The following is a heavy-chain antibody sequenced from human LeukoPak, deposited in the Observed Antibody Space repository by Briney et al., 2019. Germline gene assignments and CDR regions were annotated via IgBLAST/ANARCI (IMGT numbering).Heavy chain of an antibody. J-gene: IGHJ4*02. V-gene: IGHV4-39*07. D-gene: IGHD3-9*01. CDR3: ARDKGHFDVDY. CDR2: IHYSGST. CDR1: GGSISSSGYY. Sequence: SETLSLTCTVSGGSISSSGYYWGWIRQPPGKCLEWIGSIHYSGSTHYIPSLKSRLTISADTSKNQFSLKLSSATAADTAVYYCARDKGHFDVDYWGQGTLVTVSS.